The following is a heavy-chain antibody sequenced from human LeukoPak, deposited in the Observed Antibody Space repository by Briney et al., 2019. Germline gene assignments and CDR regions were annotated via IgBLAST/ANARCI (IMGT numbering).Heavy chain of an antibody. CDR3: ARDLYPAIAAAGTFDYYYYMDV. CDR1: GGTFSSYA. Sequence: SVKVSCKASGGTFSSYAISWVRQAPGQGLEWMGGIIPILGTANYAQKFQGRVTITTDESTSTAYMELSSLRSEDTAVYYCARDLYPAIAAAGTFDYYYYMDVWGKGTTVTVSS. D-gene: IGHD6-13*01. J-gene: IGHJ6*03. V-gene: IGHV1-69*05. CDR2: IIPILGTA.